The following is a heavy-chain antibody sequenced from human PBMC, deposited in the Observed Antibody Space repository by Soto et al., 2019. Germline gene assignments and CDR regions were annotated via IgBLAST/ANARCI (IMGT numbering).Heavy chain of an antibody. CDR2: IYPGDSDT. Sequence: PGESLKISCKGSGYSFTSYWIGWVRQMPGKGLECMGIIYPGDSDTRYSPSFQGQVTISADKSISTAYLQWSSLKASDTAMYYCARSYCSGGSCYSRNYYYDGMDVWGQETTVTVCS. D-gene: IGHD2-15*01. J-gene: IGHJ6*01. CDR1: GYSFTSYW. V-gene: IGHV5-51*01. CDR3: ARSYCSGGSCYSRNYYYDGMDV.